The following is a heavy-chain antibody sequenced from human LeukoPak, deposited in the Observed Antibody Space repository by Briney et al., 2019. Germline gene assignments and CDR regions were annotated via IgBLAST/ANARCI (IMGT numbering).Heavy chain of an antibody. D-gene: IGHD1-1*01. CDR2: ISAQHGQT. Sequence: ASVKVSCKTSGYSENFYGITWVRQVAGQGLEWMGWISAQHGQTEYAPNSQDRVTMTTDTYTNTAYMELRSLRSEDTAVYYCARGPVDWNDGANFDYWGQGTLVTVSS. V-gene: IGHV1-18*01. CDR3: ARGPVDWNDGANFDY. J-gene: IGHJ4*02. CDR1: GYSENFYG.